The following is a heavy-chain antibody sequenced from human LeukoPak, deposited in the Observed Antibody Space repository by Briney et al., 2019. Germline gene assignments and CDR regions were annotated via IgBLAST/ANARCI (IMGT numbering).Heavy chain of an antibody. J-gene: IGHJ6*02. V-gene: IGHV3-23*01. D-gene: IGHD3-16*02. CDR3: AKAYDYVWGSYRKTYYYYGMDV. Sequence: GGSLRLSCAASGFTFSGFAMSWVRRTPGKGLEWVSGISGSGDNTLYADSVKGRFTISRDNSKNTLYLEMNSLRAEDTAVYYCAKAYDYVWGSYRKTYYYYGMDVWGQGTTVTVSS. CDR1: GFTFSGFA. CDR2: ISGSGDNT.